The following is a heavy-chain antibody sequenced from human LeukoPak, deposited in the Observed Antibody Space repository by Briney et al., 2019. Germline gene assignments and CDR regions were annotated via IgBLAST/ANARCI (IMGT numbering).Heavy chain of an antibody. CDR2: ISPNSGST. Sequence: ASVKVSCKASGYTFTGYYMHWLRQAPGQGLEWMGWISPNSGSTNYAQKFQGRVTMTRDTSITTAYMELSRLRSDDTAVYYCASSSKGGYSRDAFDIWGQGTMVTVSS. D-gene: IGHD6-13*01. J-gene: IGHJ3*02. CDR3: ASSSKGGYSRDAFDI. V-gene: IGHV1-2*02. CDR1: GYTFTGYY.